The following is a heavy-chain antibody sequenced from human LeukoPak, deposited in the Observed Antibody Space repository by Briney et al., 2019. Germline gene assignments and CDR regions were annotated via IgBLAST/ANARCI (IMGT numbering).Heavy chain of an antibody. J-gene: IGHJ4*02. CDR1: GFTFSSYG. CDR3: TKDRMATIIGEFDY. V-gene: IGHV3-30*02. Sequence: PGGSLRLSCAASGFTFSSYGMHWVRQAPGKGPEWVAFIRYDGSNKYYADSVKGRFTISRDNSKNTLYLQMNSLRAEDTAVYYCTKDRMATIIGEFDYWGQGTLVTVSS. CDR2: IRYDGSNK. D-gene: IGHD5-24*01.